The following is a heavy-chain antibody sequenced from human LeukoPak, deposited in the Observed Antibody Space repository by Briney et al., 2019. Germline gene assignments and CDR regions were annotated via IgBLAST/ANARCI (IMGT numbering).Heavy chain of an antibody. J-gene: IGHJ4*02. Sequence: GGSLRLSCAASGFTFSSYAMSWVRQAPGKGLEWVSAISGSGGSTYYADSVKGRFTISRDNAKNSLYLQMNSLRAEDTALYYCAKDTNYGYVSYFDYWGQGTLVTVSS. V-gene: IGHV3-23*01. CDR2: ISGSGGST. D-gene: IGHD5-18*01. CDR1: GFTFSSYA. CDR3: AKDTNYGYVSYFDY.